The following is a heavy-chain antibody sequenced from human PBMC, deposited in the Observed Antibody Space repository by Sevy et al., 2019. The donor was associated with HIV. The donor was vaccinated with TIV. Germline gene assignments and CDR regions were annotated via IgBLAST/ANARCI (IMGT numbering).Heavy chain of an antibody. J-gene: IGHJ3*02. D-gene: IGHD2-2*01. CDR2: IKQDGSEK. V-gene: IGHV3-7*03. CDR1: GFTFSSYW. CDR3: ARDARYCSSTSCYSLGAFDI. Sequence: LSLTCAASGFTFSSYWMSWVRQAPGKGLEWVANIKQDGSEKYYVDSVKGRFTISRDNAKNSLYLQMNSLRAEDTAVYYCARDARYCSSTSCYSLGAFDIWGQGTMVTVSS.